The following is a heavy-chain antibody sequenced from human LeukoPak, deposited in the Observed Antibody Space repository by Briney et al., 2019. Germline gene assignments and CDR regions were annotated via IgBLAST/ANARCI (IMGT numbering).Heavy chain of an antibody. CDR1: GFTFSAYG. J-gene: IGHJ4*02. Sequence: PGTSLRLSCAASGFTFSAYGFHWVRQAPGKGLEWVAVIWYDGSRTYYVDSVKGRFTISRDDSKNTLYLQMSSLRAEDTAVYYCARDLCSTSSCYDYWGQGTLVTVSS. V-gene: IGHV3-33*01. CDR3: ARDLCSTSSCYDY. CDR2: IWYDGSRT. D-gene: IGHD2-15*01.